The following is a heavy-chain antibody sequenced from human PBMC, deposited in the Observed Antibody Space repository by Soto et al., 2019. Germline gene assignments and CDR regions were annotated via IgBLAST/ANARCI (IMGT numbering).Heavy chain of an antibody. CDR3: ARVVDYCGGDCYYWFDP. Sequence: ASVKVSCKASGYTFTSYGISWVRQAPGQGLEWMGWISAYNGNINYAQKLQGRVTMTTDTSTSTAYMELRSLRSDDTAVYYCARVVDYCGGDCYYWFDPWGQGTLVTVSS. CDR2: ISAYNGNI. J-gene: IGHJ5*02. CDR1: GYTFTSYG. D-gene: IGHD2-21*02. V-gene: IGHV1-18*04.